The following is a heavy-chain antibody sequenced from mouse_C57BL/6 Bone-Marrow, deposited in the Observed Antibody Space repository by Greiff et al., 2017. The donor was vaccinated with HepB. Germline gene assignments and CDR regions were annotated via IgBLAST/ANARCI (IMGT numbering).Heavy chain of an antibody. J-gene: IGHJ4*01. CDR2: VWSGGST. Sequence: VKLMASGPGLVQPSQSLSITCTVSGFSLTSYGVHWVRQSPGKGLEWLGVVWSGGSTDYNAAFISRLSISKDNSKSQVFFKMNSLQADDTAIYYCARNKGYSNFYYAMDYWGQGTSVTVCS. V-gene: IGHV2-2*01. D-gene: IGHD2-5*01. CDR3: ARNKGYSNFYYAMDY. CDR1: GFSLTSYG.